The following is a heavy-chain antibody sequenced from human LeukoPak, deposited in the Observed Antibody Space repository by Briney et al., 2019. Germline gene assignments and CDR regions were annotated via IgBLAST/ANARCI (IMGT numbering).Heavy chain of an antibody. J-gene: IGHJ4*02. CDR2: MNPNSGNT. CDR1: GYTFTSYD. CDR3: ARGVWVRSAREQPDY. V-gene: IGHV1-8*01. D-gene: IGHD1/OR15-1a*01. Sequence: ASVKVSCKASGYTFTSYDINWVRQATGQGLEWMGWMNPNSGNTGYAQKFQGRVTMTRNTSISTAYMELSSLRSEDTVVYYCARGVWVRSAREQPDYWGQGTLVTVSS.